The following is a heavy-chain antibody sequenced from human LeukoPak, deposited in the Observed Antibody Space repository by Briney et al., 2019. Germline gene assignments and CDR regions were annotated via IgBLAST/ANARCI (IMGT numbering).Heavy chain of an antibody. D-gene: IGHD3-22*01. Sequence: GGSLRLSCAASGFTFSSYGMHWVRQAPGKGLEWVAVISYDGSNKYYADSVKGRFTISRDNSKNTLYLQMNSLRAEDTAVYYCAEDLFRYDSSGYSDYWGQGTLVTVSS. CDR3: AEDLFRYDSSGYSDY. CDR1: GFTFSSYG. J-gene: IGHJ4*02. V-gene: IGHV3-30*18. CDR2: ISYDGSNK.